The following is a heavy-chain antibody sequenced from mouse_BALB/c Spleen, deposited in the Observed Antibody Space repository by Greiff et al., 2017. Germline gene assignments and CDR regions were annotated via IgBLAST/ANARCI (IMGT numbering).Heavy chain of an antibody. CDR1: GYSITSGYY. Sequence: EVKLMESGPGLVKPSQSLSLTCSVTGYSITSGYYWNWIRQFPGNKLEWMGYISYDGSNNYNPSLKNRISITRDTSKNQFFLKLNSVTTEDTATYYCARTSTMITTKGFAYWGQGTLVTVSA. J-gene: IGHJ3*01. CDR3: ARTSTMITTKGFAY. V-gene: IGHV3-6*02. D-gene: IGHD2-4*01. CDR2: ISYDGSN.